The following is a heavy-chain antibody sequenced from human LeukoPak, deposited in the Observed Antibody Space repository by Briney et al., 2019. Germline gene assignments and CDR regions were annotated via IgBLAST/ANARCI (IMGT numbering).Heavy chain of an antibody. J-gene: IGHJ6*02. Sequence: SETLSLTCAVYGGSFSGYYWSWIRQPPGKGLEWIGEINHSGSTNYNPSLKSRVTISVDTSKNQFSLKLSSVTAADTAVYYCARGFVADIYYYYGMDVWGQGTTVTVSS. CDR1: GGSFSGYY. CDR2: INHSGST. V-gene: IGHV4-34*01. CDR3: ARGFVADIYYYYGMDV. D-gene: IGHD6-19*01.